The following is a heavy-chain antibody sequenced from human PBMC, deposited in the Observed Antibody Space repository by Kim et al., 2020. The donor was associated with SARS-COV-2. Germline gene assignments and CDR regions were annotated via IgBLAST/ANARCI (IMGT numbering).Heavy chain of an antibody. J-gene: IGHJ5*02. V-gene: IGHV4-39*01. Sequence: SETLSLTCTVSGGSISSSSYYWGWIRQPPGKGLEWIGSIYYSGSTYYNPSLKSRVTISVDTSKNQFSLKLSSVTAADTAVYYCARHGRDEVTIFGVVRSNWWETGGQGTMVT. CDR3: ARHGRDEVTIFGVVRSNWWET. D-gene: IGHD3-3*01. CDR1: GGSISSSSYY. CDR2: IYYSGST.